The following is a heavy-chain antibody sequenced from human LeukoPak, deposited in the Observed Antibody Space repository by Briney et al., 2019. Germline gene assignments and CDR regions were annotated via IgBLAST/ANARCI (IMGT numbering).Heavy chain of an antibody. Sequence: PGGSLRLSCAASGFTFSSYWMHWVRQAPGKGLEWVSAISGSGGSTYYADSVKGRFTISRDNSKNTLYLQLNSLRGEDTAVYYCAKDPWSGSSDAFDIWGQGTMVTVSS. J-gene: IGHJ3*02. CDR2: ISGSGGST. V-gene: IGHV3-23*01. CDR1: GFTFSSYW. CDR3: AKDPWSGSSDAFDI. D-gene: IGHD1-26*01.